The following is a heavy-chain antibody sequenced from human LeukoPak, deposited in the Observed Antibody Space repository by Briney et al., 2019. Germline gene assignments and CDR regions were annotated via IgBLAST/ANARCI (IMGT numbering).Heavy chain of an antibody. J-gene: IGHJ4*02. CDR2: IYYSGSI. CDR3: ARLNWVVVPAATNPLFDY. V-gene: IGHV4-39*01. Sequence: SETLSLTCTVSGGSISSSSCYWGWIRQPPGKGLEWIGSIYYSGSIYYNPSLKSRVTISVDTSKNQFSLKLSSVTAADTAVYYCARLNWVVVPAATNPLFDYWGQGTLVTVSS. D-gene: IGHD2-2*01. CDR1: GGSISSSSCY.